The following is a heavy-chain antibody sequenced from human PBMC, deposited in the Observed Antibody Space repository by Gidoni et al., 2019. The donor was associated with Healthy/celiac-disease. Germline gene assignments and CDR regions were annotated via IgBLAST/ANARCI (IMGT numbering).Heavy chain of an antibody. CDR3: GERPYCSSTGCYPDGGYYFDY. V-gene: IGHV3-23*01. J-gene: IGHJ4*02. CDR2: GSGGST. Sequence: GSGGSTYYADSVKGRFTISRDNSKNTLYLQMNSLRAEDTAVYYCGERPYCSSTGCYPDGGYYFDYWGQGTLLPVSS. D-gene: IGHD2-2*01.